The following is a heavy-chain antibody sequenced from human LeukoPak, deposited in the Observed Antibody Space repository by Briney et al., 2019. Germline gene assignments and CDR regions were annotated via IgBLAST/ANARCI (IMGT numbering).Heavy chain of an antibody. D-gene: IGHD2-2*02. CDR3: ARVHCNSTVGYTGWFEP. Sequence: GASVKVSCKASGDTVSTHAICLVRPAPGQGLEWVGGNTPIFGRATYAQKLQGRVTITTEESTSTAYMELGSLRSEDTLFSYCARVHCNSTVGYTGWFEPWGQETLVTVAS. CDR1: GDTVSTHA. V-gene: IGHV1-69*05. CDR2: NTPIFGRA. J-gene: IGHJ5*02.